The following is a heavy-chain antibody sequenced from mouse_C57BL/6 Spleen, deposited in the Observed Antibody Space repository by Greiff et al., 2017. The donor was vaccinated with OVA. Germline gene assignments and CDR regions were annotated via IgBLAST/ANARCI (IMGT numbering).Heavy chain of an antibody. CDR2: ISDGGSYT. V-gene: IGHV5-4*01. CDR3: AREKLRNLRGYFDV. Sequence: EVQLVESGGGLVKPGGSLKLSCAASGFTFSSYAMSWVRQTPEKRLEWVATISDGGSYTYYPDNVKGRFTISRDNAKNNLYLQMSHLKSEDTAMYYCAREKLRNLRGYFDVWGTGTTVTVSS. CDR1: GFTFSSYA. J-gene: IGHJ1*03. D-gene: IGHD3-2*02.